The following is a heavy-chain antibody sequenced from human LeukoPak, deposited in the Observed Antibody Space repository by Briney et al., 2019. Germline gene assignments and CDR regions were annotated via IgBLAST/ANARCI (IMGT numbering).Heavy chain of an antibody. V-gene: IGHV3-30*04. D-gene: IGHD5-24*01. CDR2: ISYDGSNK. Sequence: GGSLRLSCAASGFTFSSYAMHWVRQAPGKGLEWVAVISYDGSNKYYADSVKGRFTISRDNSKNTLYLQMNSPRAEDTAVYYCARDPSRPSRYYFDYWGQGTLVTVSS. CDR1: GFTFSSYA. J-gene: IGHJ4*02. CDR3: ARDPSRPSRYYFDY.